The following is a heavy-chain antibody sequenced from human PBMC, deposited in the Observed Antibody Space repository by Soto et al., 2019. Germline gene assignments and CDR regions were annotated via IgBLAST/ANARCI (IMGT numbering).Heavy chain of an antibody. CDR3: ARGTTKWSWFDP. CDR2: IYYSGST. D-gene: IGHD2-8*01. CDR1: GGSISSGGYS. Sequence: PSETLSLTCAVSGGSISSGGYSWSWIRQPPGKGLEWIGSIYYSGSTYYNPSLKSRVTISVDTSKNQFSLKLSSVTAADTAVYYCARGTTKWSWFDPWGQGTLVTVSS. J-gene: IGHJ5*02. V-gene: IGHV4-39*07.